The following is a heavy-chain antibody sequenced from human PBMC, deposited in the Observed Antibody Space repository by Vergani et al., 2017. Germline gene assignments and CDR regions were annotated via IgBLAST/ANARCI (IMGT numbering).Heavy chain of an antibody. D-gene: IGHD1-26*01. CDR2: IIPIFGTA. J-gene: IGHJ4*02. Sequence: QVQLVQSGAEVKKPGSSVKVSCKASGGTFSSYAISWVRQAPGQGLEWMGGIIPIFGTAHYAQKFQGRVTITADESTSTAYMELSSLRSEDTAVYYCARSGVGGSYFGPSEDVSYYFDYWGQGTLVTVSS. V-gene: IGHV1-69*01. CDR1: GGTFSSYA. CDR3: ARSGVGGSYFGPSEDVSYYFDY.